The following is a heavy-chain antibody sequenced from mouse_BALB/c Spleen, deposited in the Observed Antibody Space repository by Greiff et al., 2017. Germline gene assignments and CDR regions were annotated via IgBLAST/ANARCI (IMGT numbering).Heavy chain of an antibody. D-gene: IGHD2-4*01. CDR1: GYTFTSYW. J-gene: IGHJ3*01. Sequence: QVQLKQSGAELARPGASVKLSCKASGYTFTSYWMQWVKQRPGQGLEWIGAIYPGDGDTRYTQKFKGKATLTADKSSSTAYMQLSSLASEDSAVYYCARRNDYDAYWGQGTLVTVSA. CDR3: ARRNDYDAY. V-gene: IGHV1-87*01. CDR2: IYPGDGDT.